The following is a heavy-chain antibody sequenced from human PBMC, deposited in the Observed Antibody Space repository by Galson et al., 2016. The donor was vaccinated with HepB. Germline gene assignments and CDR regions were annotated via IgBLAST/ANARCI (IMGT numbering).Heavy chain of an antibody. Sequence: SVKVSCKASGYTFTSYKMHWARQAPGQGLEWMGIINPSGGSTSYAQKFQGRVTMTRDTSTNTVYMELSSLRSDDTAVYHCARGGWNDGGYWGQGTLVTVSS. J-gene: IGHJ4*02. CDR3: ARGGWNDGGY. CDR2: INPSGGST. CDR1: GYTFTSYK. V-gene: IGHV1-46*01. D-gene: IGHD1-1*01.